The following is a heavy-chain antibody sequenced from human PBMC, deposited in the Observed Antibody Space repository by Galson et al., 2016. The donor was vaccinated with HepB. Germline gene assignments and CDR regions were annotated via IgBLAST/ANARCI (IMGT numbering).Heavy chain of an antibody. Sequence: SVKVSCKASGYTFINYYMHWVRQAPGQGLEWMGIGNPRTGSTSYAQKFQDRVTVTRDTSTSTVYMELSSLRSEDTAVYYCARERGPNSLKGYGMDVWGQGTTVTVSS. CDR3: ARERGPNSLKGYGMDV. D-gene: IGHD3-10*01. V-gene: IGHV1-46*01. J-gene: IGHJ6*02. CDR2: GNPRTGST. CDR1: GYTFINYY.